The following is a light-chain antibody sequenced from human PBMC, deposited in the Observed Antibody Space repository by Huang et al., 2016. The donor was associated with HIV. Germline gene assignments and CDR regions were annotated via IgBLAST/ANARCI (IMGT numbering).Light chain of an antibody. CDR1: QTVNSN. CDR3: QQYNNWLA. CDR2: GAS. J-gene: IGKJ1*01. V-gene: IGKV3-15*01. Sequence: EIVMTQFPPTLSVSPGERATLPCRASQTVNSNLAWYQHKPGQAPRLIIYGASTRATGIPTRFSGSGSGTKFTLTISSLQSEDFAVYYCQQYNNWLAFGQGTKVEIK.